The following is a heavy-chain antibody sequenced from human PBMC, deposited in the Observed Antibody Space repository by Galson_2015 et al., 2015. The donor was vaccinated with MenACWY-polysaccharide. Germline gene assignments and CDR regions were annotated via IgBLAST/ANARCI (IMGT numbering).Heavy chain of an antibody. Sequence: SVKVSCKASGYTFTNYAINWVRQAPGQGLEWLGWINTNTGNPTYAQAFPGRFIFSLDTSVSTAYLQLSSLKAEDAAVYYCVRDRNQRPPPVPTGRVNHWGQRPLVTVSS. D-gene: IGHD4-17*01. CDR1: GYTFTNYA. CDR3: VRDRNQRPPPVPTGRVNH. CDR2: INTNTGNP. J-gene: IGHJ1*01. V-gene: IGHV7-4-1*02.